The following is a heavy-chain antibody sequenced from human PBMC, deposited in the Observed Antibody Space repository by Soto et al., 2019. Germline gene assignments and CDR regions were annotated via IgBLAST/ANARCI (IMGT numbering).Heavy chain of an antibody. CDR3: ARGFGGAVAGTHPAFDY. Sequence: PSETLSLTCAVSGYSISSGYYWGLIRQPPGKGLEWIGSIYHSGSTYYSPSLKSRVTISVDTSKNQFSLKLSSVTAADTAVYYCARGFGGAVAGTHPAFDYWGQGTLVTVSS. V-gene: IGHV4-38-2*01. CDR1: GYSISSGYY. D-gene: IGHD6-19*01. J-gene: IGHJ4*02. CDR2: IYHSGST.